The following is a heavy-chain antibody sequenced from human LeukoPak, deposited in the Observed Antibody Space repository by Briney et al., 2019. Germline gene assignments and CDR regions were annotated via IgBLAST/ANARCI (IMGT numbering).Heavy chain of an antibody. D-gene: IGHD3-22*01. Sequence: GGSLRLSCAASGFTFSSHWMHWVRQAPGKGLVWVSRINSDGSSTSYADSVKGRFTISRDNAKNTLYLQMNSLRAEDTAVYYCARDENYYDSSGYYDYWGQGTLVTVSS. CDR3: ARDENYYDSSGYYDY. V-gene: IGHV3-74*01. J-gene: IGHJ4*02. CDR1: GFTFSSHW. CDR2: INSDGSST.